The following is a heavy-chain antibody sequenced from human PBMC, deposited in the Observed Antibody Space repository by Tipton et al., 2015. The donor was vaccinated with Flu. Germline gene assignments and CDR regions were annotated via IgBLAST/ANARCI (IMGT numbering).Heavy chain of an antibody. V-gene: IGHV4-34*01. CDR1: GGSFSSYY. CDR2: INHSGST. J-gene: IGHJ5*02. Sequence: GLVKPSETLSLTCAVYGGSFSSYYWSWIRQPPGKGLEWIGEINHSGSTNYNPSLKSRVTISADTSKNQFSLKLSSVTAADTAGYYCARGSGIVVFAAWGQGTLVTVSS. CDR3: ARGSGIVVFAA. D-gene: IGHD3-22*01.